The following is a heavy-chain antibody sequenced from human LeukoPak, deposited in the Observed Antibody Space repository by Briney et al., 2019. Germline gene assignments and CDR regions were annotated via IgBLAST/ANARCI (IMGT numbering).Heavy chain of an antibody. J-gene: IGHJ4*02. D-gene: IGHD5-18*01. Sequence: GASVKVSCKASGYTFTSYYMHWVRQAPGQGLEWMGIINPSGGSKSYAQKFQGRVTMTRDTSTSTVYMELSSLRSEDTAVYYCARDLARGYSYGLTFDYWGQGTLVTVSS. CDR2: INPSGGSK. CDR1: GYTFTSYY. V-gene: IGHV1-46*01. CDR3: ARDLARGYSYGLTFDY.